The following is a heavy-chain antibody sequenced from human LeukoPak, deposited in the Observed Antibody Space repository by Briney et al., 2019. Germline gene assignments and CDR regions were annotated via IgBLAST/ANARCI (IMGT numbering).Heavy chain of an antibody. Sequence: ASVKVSCKVSGYTLTELSMHWVRQAPGKGLEWMGGFDPEDGETIYAQKFQGRVTMTEGTSTDTAYMELSSLRSEDTAVYYCATSGPCGGSCYSGAFDIWGQGTMVTVSS. CDR2: FDPEDGET. D-gene: IGHD2-15*01. CDR1: GYTLTELS. J-gene: IGHJ3*02. CDR3: ATSGPCGGSCYSGAFDI. V-gene: IGHV1-24*01.